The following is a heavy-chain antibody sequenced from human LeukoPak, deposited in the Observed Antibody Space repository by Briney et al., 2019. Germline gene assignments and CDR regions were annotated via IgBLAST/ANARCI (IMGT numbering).Heavy chain of an antibody. D-gene: IGHD5-24*01. V-gene: IGHV4-39*01. Sequence: SETLSLTCTVSGGSISRSSYYWGWIRRPPGKGLEWIGSIYYSGTTYYSSSLKCRVTISVDTSKNQFSLKLSSVTAADTAVYYCARSGDGYNPPMDYWGQGTLVTVSS. CDR2: IYYSGTT. CDR1: GGSISRSSYY. J-gene: IGHJ4*02. CDR3: ARSGDGYNPPMDY.